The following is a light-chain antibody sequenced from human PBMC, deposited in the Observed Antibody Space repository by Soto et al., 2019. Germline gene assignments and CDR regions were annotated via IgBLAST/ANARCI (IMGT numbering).Light chain of an antibody. V-gene: IGKV3-20*01. Sequence: EIVMTQSPPTLSVSPGEISTLSCRASQSVSSSYLAWYQQKPGQAPRLLLYGVSSRATGIPERLSGSGYGTDLTIAISRVENEDFEVYLCQQYADSTITFGQGTRLEIK. J-gene: IGKJ5*01. CDR2: GVS. CDR1: QSVSSSY. CDR3: QQYADSTIT.